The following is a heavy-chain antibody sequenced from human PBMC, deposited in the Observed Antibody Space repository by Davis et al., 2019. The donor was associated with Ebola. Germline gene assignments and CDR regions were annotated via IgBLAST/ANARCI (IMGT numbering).Heavy chain of an antibody. CDR3: AKVNEGKWSRLPFGC. CDR1: GFTFSSYA. D-gene: IGHD1-1*01. V-gene: IGHV3-23*01. CDR2: VSGSGDST. Sequence: GESLKISCAASGFTFSSYAMNWVRQAPGRGLEWVSGVSGSGDSTYYADSVKGRFTISRDNSKNTLYLQMSSLRAEDTAVYYCAKVNEGKWSRLPFGCWGQGTLVTVSS. J-gene: IGHJ4*02.